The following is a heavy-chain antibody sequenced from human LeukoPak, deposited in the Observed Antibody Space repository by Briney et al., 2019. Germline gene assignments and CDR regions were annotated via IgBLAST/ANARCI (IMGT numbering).Heavy chain of an antibody. CDR1: GGSISSGGYY. CDR3: ARDYSGGNPGYYFDH. V-gene: IGHV4-31*03. CDR2: IYFSGST. J-gene: IGHJ4*02. D-gene: IGHD4-23*01. Sequence: SETLSLTCTVSGGSISSGGYYWSWIRQHPGKGLEWIGCIYFSGSTYYNPSLKSRVTISVDTSKNQFSLQLSSVTAADTAVYYCARDYSGGNPGYYFDHWGQGTLVTVSS.